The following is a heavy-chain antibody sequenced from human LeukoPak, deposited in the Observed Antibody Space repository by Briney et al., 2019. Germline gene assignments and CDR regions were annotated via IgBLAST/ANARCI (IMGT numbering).Heavy chain of an antibody. J-gene: IGHJ2*01. CDR3: AQLLDDNPIRWYFGL. Sequence: GGSLRLSCAASGFTVSSNYMSWVRQAPGKGLEWVSSIGESGDTSYYADPVKGLFTISRDNSKNTLYLQMSSLRAEDTAVYYCAQLLDDNPIRWYFGLWGRGTLVTVSS. CDR1: GFTVSSNY. D-gene: IGHD1-14*01. CDR2: IGESGDTS. V-gene: IGHV3-53*01.